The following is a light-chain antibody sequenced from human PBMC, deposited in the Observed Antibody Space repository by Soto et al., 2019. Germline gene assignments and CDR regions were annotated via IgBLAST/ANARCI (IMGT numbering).Light chain of an antibody. Sequence: DIQMTQSPSSLSASVGDRVTITCRASQIISSDLNWYQQKPGKAPKLLIYAASSLQSGVPSRFSCSGSGTDFTLTISSLQPEDFATYDCQQRYSTPPTFGQGTKLAIK. CDR2: AAS. CDR3: QQRYSTPPT. J-gene: IGKJ2*01. V-gene: IGKV1-39*01. CDR1: QIISSD.